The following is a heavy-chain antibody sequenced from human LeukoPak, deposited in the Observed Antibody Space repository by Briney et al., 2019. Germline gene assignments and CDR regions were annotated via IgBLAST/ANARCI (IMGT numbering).Heavy chain of an antibody. V-gene: IGHV3-23*01. CDR1: GFTFSSYG. Sequence: GGSLRLSCAASGFTFSSYGMHWVRQAPGKGLEWVSAISGSGGSTYYADSVKGRFTISRDNSKNTLYLQMNSLRAEDTAVYYCAKDRSSSWYSDAFDIWGQGTMVTVSS. CDR3: AKDRSSSWYSDAFDI. J-gene: IGHJ3*02. D-gene: IGHD6-13*01. CDR2: ISGSGGST.